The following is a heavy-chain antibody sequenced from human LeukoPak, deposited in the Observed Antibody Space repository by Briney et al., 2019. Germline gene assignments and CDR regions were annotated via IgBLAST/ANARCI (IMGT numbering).Heavy chain of an antibody. Sequence: GASVKVSCKASGGTFSSYAISWVRQAPGQGLEWMGRIIPILGIANYAQKFQGRVTFTADKSTSTAYMELSSLRSEDTAVYYCARGGLTGDFDYWGQGTLVTVSS. D-gene: IGHD3-9*01. V-gene: IGHV1-69*04. CDR1: GGTFSSYA. CDR2: IIPILGIA. CDR3: ARGGLTGDFDY. J-gene: IGHJ4*02.